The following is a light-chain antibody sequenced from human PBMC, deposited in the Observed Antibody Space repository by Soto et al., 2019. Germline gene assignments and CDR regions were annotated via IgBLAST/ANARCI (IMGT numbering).Light chain of an antibody. V-gene: IGLV2-14*01. J-gene: IGLJ1*01. Sequence: QSALTQPASVSGSPGQSITISCTGTSSDVGAYNYVSWYQQRPGKAPKLMIYEVGSRPSGVSNRFSASKSDNTASLTISGVQAEDEADYYCASYTSSGTFVFGTGTKVTVL. CDR1: SSDVGAYNY. CDR2: EVG. CDR3: ASYTSSGTFV.